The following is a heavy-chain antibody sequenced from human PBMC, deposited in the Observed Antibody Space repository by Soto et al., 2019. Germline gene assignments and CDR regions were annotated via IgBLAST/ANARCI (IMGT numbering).Heavy chain of an antibody. V-gene: IGHV1-69*13. J-gene: IGHJ4*02. CDR2: IIPILGTT. CDR1: RDTFDSYA. CDR3: AAGGKNEYIK. D-gene: IGHD3-16*01. Sequence: SVTVSCKASRDTFDSYAMTWVRLAPGQGPEWMGGIIPILGTTKYAQKFQGRVTMTAAESTSTVYMELSSLRSEDGAVYYCAAGGKNEYIKWGQGTQVTVSA.